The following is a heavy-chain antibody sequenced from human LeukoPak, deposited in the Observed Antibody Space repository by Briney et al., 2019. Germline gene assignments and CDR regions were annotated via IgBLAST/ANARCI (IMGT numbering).Heavy chain of an antibody. CDR2: VRGSGTDT. V-gene: IGHV3-23*01. D-gene: IGHD5-12*01. CDR1: GFTVGSNY. J-gene: IGHJ4*02. Sequence: GGSLRLSCAASGFTVGSNYMNWVRQAPGKGLEWVSAVRGSGTDTYYADSVKGRFTISRDNSKNTLYLQMNSLRAEDTAIYYCAKTSRRDSAYDSPFDYWGQGTLVTVSS. CDR3: AKTSRRDSAYDSPFDY.